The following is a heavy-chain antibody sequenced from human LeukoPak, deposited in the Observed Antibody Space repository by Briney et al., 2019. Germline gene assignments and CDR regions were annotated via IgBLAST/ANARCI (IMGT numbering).Heavy chain of an antibody. CDR1: GGSLSSGSYY. CDR3: ARQAVAGTGYYYYYMDV. J-gene: IGHJ6*03. Sequence: PSETLSLTCTVSGGSLSSGSYYWSWIRQPAGKGLEWIGRIYTSGSTNYNPSLKSRVTISVDTSKNQFSLKLSSVTAADTAVYYCARQAVAGTGYYYYYMDVWGKGTTVTVSS. V-gene: IGHV4-61*02. D-gene: IGHD6-19*01. CDR2: IYTSGST.